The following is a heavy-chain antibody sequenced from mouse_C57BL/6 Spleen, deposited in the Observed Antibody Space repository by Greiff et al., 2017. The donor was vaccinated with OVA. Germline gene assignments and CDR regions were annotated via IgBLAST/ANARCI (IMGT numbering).Heavy chain of an antibody. V-gene: IGHV1-54*01. CDR3: ARAGLGDGYLYYYAMDY. J-gene: IGHJ4*01. CDR2: INPGSGGT. D-gene: IGHD2-3*01. Sequence: QVQLQQSGAELVRPGTSVKVSCKASGYAFTNYLIEWVKQRPGQGLEWIGVINPGSGGTNYNEKFKGKATLTADKSSSTAYMQLSSLTSEDSAVYFWARAGLGDGYLYYYAMDYWGQGTSVTVSS. CDR1: GYAFTNYL.